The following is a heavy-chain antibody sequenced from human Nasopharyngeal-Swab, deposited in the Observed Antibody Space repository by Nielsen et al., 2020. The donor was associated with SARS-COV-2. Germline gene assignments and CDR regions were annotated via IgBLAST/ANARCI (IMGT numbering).Heavy chain of an antibody. CDR2: ISSSSSTI. CDR1: GFTFSTYS. J-gene: IGHJ6*02. CDR3: ARFGSRGMDV. V-gene: IGHV3-48*02. Sequence: GESLKISCAASGFTFSTYSMNWVRQGPGKGLEWVSYISSSSSTIYYADSVKGRFTISRDNAKNSLYLQMNSLRDEDTAVYYCARFGSRGMDVWAKGPRSPSP. D-gene: IGHD3-10*01.